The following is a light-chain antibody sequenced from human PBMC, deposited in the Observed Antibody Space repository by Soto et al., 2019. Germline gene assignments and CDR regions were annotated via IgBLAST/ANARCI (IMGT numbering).Light chain of an antibody. CDR1: SSDVGSYNF. V-gene: IGLV2-23*01. CDR2: EGS. CDR3: CSYAGSNTYV. J-gene: IGLJ1*01. Sequence: QSALTQPASVSGSPGQSITISCTGTSSDVGSYNFVSWYQQHPDKAPKLMIYEGSKRPSGVSNRFSGSKSGNTASLTISGLQAEDEADYYCCSYAGSNTYVFGTGTKVTVL.